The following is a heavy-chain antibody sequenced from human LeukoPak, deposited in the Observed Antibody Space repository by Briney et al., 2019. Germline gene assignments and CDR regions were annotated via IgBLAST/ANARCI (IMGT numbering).Heavy chain of an antibody. Sequence: PVGALRVSCADSGFTFSSYWMRSVRPAPGKGLEWVASIQQDGSEKYYVDSVKGRFTISRDNAKNSLYLQMNSLRAEDTAVYYCARDSGACDYWGQGTLVTVSS. V-gene: IGHV3-7*01. J-gene: IGHJ4*02. CDR3: ARDSGACDY. CDR2: IQQDGSEK. CDR1: GFTFSSYW.